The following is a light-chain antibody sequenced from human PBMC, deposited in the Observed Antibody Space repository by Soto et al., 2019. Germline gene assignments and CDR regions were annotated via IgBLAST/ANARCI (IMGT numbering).Light chain of an antibody. CDR1: RSNVGRNS. CDR2: SHD. Sequence: QSVVTQPPSASQTPGQRVTISCSGSRSNVGRNSVSWYQHVPGTAPKLLIYSHDQRPSGVPDRISASRSGTAASLAISGLRSEDEADYYCSSYTSTSTYVFGTGTQLTVL. CDR3: SSYTSTSTYV. V-gene: IGLV1-44*01. J-gene: IGLJ1*01.